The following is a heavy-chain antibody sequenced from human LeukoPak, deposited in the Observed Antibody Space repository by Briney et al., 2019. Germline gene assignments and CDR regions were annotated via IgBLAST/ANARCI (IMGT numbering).Heavy chain of an antibody. CDR2: ISSSSSTI. Sequence: GGSLRLSCAASGFTFSSYSMNWVRQAPGKGLEWVSYISSSSSTIYYADSVKGRFTISRDNAKNSLYLQMSSLRAEDTAVYYCARQDYSNYVGPSEIDYCGQGTLVTVSS. CDR3: ARQDYSNYVGPSEIDY. D-gene: IGHD4-11*01. V-gene: IGHV3-48*01. J-gene: IGHJ4*02. CDR1: GFTFSSYS.